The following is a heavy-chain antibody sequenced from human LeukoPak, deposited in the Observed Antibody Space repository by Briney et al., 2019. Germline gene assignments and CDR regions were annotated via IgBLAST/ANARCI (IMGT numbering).Heavy chain of an antibody. J-gene: IGHJ3*01. D-gene: IGHD2-15*01. CDR1: GFTVRSNY. Sequence: GGSLRLSCTASGFTVRSNYMSWVRQSPRKGLEWVSIMYSGGSTDYADSVKGRFIIYRDHSKNTLYLQMNSLRAEDTAVYYCARDRYCSGGSCYGDAFDLWGQGTMVTVSS. CDR3: ARDRYCSGGSCYGDAFDL. CDR2: MYSGGST. V-gene: IGHV3-53*01.